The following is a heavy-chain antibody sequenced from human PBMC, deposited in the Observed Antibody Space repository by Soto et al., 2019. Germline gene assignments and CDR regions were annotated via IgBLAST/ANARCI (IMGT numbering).Heavy chain of an antibody. Sequence: QVQLQESGPGLVKPSQTLSLTCTVSGGSISSGGYYWSWIRQHPGTGLEWIGYIYYSGSTYYNPSLKSRVTISVDTSKNQFSLKLSSVTAADTAVYYCARVYGDDGYYYYGMDVWGQGTTVTVSS. CDR3: ARVYGDDGYYYYGMDV. J-gene: IGHJ6*02. D-gene: IGHD4-17*01. V-gene: IGHV4-31*03. CDR2: IYYSGST. CDR1: GGSISSGGYY.